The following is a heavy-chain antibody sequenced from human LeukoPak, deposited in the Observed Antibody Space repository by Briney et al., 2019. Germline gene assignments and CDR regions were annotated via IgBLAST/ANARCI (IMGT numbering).Heavy chain of an antibody. D-gene: IGHD2-15*01. CDR3: ATISSPLDY. J-gene: IGHJ4*02. CDR1: GFTFSSYW. V-gene: IGHV3-7*01. CDR2: IKKDGSER. Sequence: GGSLRLSCAASGFTFSSYWMSWVRQAPGKGLEWVANIKKDGSERYYVDFVKGRFTISRDNAKNSVYLQMNSLRVEDTAMYYCATISSPLDYWGQGTLVTVSS.